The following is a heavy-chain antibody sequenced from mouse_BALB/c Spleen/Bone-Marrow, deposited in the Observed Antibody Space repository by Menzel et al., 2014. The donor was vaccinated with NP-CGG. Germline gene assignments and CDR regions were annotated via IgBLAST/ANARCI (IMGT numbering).Heavy chain of an antibody. V-gene: IGHV1-31*01. Sequence: EVTLVESGPELVKPGASVKISCKASGYSFTAYYIHWVKQSHVKSLEWIGRINPYNGATSYNQNFKDKASLTVDKSSSTAYMELHSLTSEDSAVYYCARKGNYGWFAYWGQGTLVTVSA. D-gene: IGHD2-1*01. CDR3: ARKGNYGWFAY. CDR2: INPYNGAT. J-gene: IGHJ3*01. CDR1: GYSFTAYY.